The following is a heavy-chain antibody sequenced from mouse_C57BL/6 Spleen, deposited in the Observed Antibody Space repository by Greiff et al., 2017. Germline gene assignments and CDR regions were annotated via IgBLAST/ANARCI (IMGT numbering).Heavy chain of an antibody. D-gene: IGHD1-1*01. Sequence: VQLQQPGAELVKPGASVKLSCKASGYTFTSYWMHWVKQRPGKGLEWIGRIYPGDGDTNYNQKFKGKATLTVDKSSSTAYMQLSSLTSEDSAVYYCAISVVAKYYAMDYWGQGTSVTVSS. V-gene: IGHV1-74*01. CDR3: AISVVAKYYAMDY. J-gene: IGHJ4*01. CDR1: GYTFTSYW. CDR2: IYPGDGDT.